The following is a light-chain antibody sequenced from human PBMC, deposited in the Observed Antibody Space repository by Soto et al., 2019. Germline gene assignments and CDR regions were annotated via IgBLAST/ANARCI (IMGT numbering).Light chain of an antibody. CDR2: LAS. CDR1: QSLLHRSGYNY. V-gene: IGKV2-28*01. CDR3: MQALQTPLT. Sequence: DIVMTQSPLSLPVTPGEPASISCRSSQSLLHRSGYNYLTWYLQKPGQSPQLLIYLASSRASGVPDRFSGSGSGTDFTLKISRVEAEDVGVYYCMQALQTPLTFGGGIKVEI. J-gene: IGKJ4*01.